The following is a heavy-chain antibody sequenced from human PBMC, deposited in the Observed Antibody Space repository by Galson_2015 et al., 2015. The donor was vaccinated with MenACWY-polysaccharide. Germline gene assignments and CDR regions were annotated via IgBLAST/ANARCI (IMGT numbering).Heavy chain of an antibody. CDR2: IHYSGST. D-gene: IGHD6-6*01. J-gene: IGHJ6*02. CDR3: ARLTDSSSSTERATYYYGMDV. Sequence: ATLSLTCPVSGGSISNSSYYWGWIRQPPGKGLEWIGSIHYSGSTYYNPSIMSRVTISVYTSKNQFSLKLSSVTAADTAVYYCARLTDSSSSTERATYYYGMDVWGQGTTVTVSS. CDR1: GGSISNSSYY. V-gene: IGHV4-39*01.